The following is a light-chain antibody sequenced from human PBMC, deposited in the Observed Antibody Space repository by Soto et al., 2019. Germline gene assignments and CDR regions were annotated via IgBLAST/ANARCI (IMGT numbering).Light chain of an antibody. V-gene: IGKV4-1*01. Sequence: DIVMTQSPDSLAVSLGERATINCKSSQSVLYSSNNKNYLAWYKQKPGQPPKLLISWASTRESGVPDRFSGSGSGTNFPLTISSLQAEDVAVYYCQQYYSTLITFGQGTRLEIK. CDR2: WAS. J-gene: IGKJ5*01. CDR1: QSVLYSSNNKNY. CDR3: QQYYSTLIT.